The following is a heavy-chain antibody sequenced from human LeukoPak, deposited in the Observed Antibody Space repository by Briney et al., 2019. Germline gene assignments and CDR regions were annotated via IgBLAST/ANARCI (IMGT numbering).Heavy chain of an antibody. D-gene: IGHD3-3*01. CDR2: IYYSGST. J-gene: IGHJ4*02. CDR1: GGSISSYY. Sequence: SETLSLTCTVSGGSISSYYWSWIRQPPGKGLEWIGYIYYSGSTNYNPSFKSRVTISVDTSKNQFSLKLSSVTAADTAVYYCARGVRHYDFWSGYYDPRFDYWGQGTLVTVSS. CDR3: ARGVRHYDFWSGYYDPRFDY. V-gene: IGHV4-59*01.